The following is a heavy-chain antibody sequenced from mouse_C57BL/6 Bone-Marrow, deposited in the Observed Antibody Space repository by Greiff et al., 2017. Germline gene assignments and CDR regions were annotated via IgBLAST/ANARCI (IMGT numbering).Heavy chain of an antibody. CDR3: ARPGTVVAYYYAMDY. Sequence: QVQLQQSGAELARPGASVKLSCKASGYTFTSYGISWVKQRTGQGLEWIGEIYPRSGNTYYNETFKGKATLTADKSSSTAYMELRSLTSEDSAVYFCARPGTVVAYYYAMDYWGQGTSVTVSS. D-gene: IGHD1-1*01. J-gene: IGHJ4*01. CDR1: GYTFTSYG. CDR2: IYPRSGNT. V-gene: IGHV1-81*01.